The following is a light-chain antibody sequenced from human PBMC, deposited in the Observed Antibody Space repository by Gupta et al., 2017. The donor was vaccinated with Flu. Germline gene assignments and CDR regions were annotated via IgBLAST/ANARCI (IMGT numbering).Light chain of an antibody. CDR3: QRLNNFHFT. Sequence: DIQLTQSPSFLSASVGDRVTITCRASQGISIDLAWYQQKPGKAPNLLIYGASTLHTGVPSRFSGSGSGTEFTLTISSLQPEDFGTYYCQRLNNFHFTFGHGTKV. CDR2: GAS. V-gene: IGKV1-9*01. J-gene: IGKJ3*01. CDR1: QGISID.